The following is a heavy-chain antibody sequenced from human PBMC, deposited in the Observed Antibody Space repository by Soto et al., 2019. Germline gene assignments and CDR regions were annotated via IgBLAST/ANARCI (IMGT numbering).Heavy chain of an antibody. CDR2: IRSKANNYAT. CDR1: GFIFSASA. Sequence: EVQLVESGGGLVQPGGSLKLSCAASGFIFSASAVHWVRQASGNGLEWIGRIRSKANNYATGYAASVNGRFTISRDDSKNTAYLQVNSLKTEDTAVYYCTVSGAHYYYTLDAWGQWTSVTVSS. CDR3: TVSGAHYYYTLDA. J-gene: IGHJ6*02. V-gene: IGHV3-73*01. D-gene: IGHD3-10*01.